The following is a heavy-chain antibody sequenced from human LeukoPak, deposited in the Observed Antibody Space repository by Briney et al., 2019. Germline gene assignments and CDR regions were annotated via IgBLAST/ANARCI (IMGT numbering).Heavy chain of an antibody. CDR1: GFTFSSYA. Sequence: SGGSLRLSCAASGFTFSSYAMTWVRQAPGKGLEWVSDISGGGGSTYYADSVKGRFTISRDNSKNTLYLQINSLRAEDTAVYYCAKRTPSVGSDYWGQGTLVTVSS. CDR3: AKRTPSVGSDY. V-gene: IGHV3-23*01. CDR2: ISGGGGST. J-gene: IGHJ4*02. D-gene: IGHD2-15*01.